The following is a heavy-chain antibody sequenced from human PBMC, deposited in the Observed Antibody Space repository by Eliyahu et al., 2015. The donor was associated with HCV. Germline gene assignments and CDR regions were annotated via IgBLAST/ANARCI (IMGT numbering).Heavy chain of an antibody. CDR1: GGSFSGYY. Sequence: QLQQWGAGLLKPSETLSLTCAVYGGSFSGYYWSWIRQPPGKGLEWIGEINHSGSTNYNPSLKSRVTISVDTSKNQFSLKLSSVTAADTAVYYCARGRLGVVVVAAPQGFGYWGQGTLVTVSS. CDR3: ARGRLGVVVVAAPQGFGY. D-gene: IGHD2-15*01. CDR2: INHSGST. J-gene: IGHJ4*02. V-gene: IGHV4-34*01.